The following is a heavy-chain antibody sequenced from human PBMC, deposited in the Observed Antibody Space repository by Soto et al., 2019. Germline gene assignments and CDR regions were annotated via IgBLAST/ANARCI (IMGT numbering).Heavy chain of an antibody. V-gene: IGHV1-8*01. D-gene: IGHD3-3*01. J-gene: IGHJ4*02. Sequence: ASVKVFCKASGYTFTSYYINWVRQATGQGLEGMGWMNPNSGNTGYAQKFQGRVTMTRNTSISTAYMELSSLRSEDTAVYYCARGYYDFWSGYYVGSSPEFDYWGQGTLVTVSS. CDR3: ARGYYDFWSGYYVGSSPEFDY. CDR1: GYTFTSYY. CDR2: MNPNSGNT.